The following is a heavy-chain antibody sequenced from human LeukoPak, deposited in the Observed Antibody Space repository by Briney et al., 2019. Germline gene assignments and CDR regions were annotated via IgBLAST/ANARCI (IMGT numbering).Heavy chain of an antibody. CDR2: IDPSGGST. D-gene: IGHD2-15*01. Sequence: ASVKVSCKASGYTFPSYFMHWVRQAPGQGLEWMGIIDPSGGSTTYAQRFQGRVTMTRDTSTSTVYMELSSLRSEDTAMYYCARESGGRPFDYWGQGTLVTVSS. J-gene: IGHJ4*02. CDR1: GYTFPSYF. V-gene: IGHV1-46*01. CDR3: ARESGGRPFDY.